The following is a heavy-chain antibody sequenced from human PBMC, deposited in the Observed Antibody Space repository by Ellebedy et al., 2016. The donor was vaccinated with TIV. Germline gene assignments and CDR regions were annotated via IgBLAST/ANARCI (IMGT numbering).Heavy chain of an antibody. V-gene: IGHV2-26*01. D-gene: IGHD2-21*02. J-gene: IGHJ4*02. CDR2: IFSNDEK. Sequence: SGPTLVKPKETLTLTCTVSGFSLPTIIMGVSWIRQPPGKALEWLAHIFSNDEKSYSTSLEARLSISKDTAKSQVVLTVANMDPLDTATYYCVRALKYCGGDCTYKFDFWGQGALVTVSS. CDR1: GFSLPTIIMG. CDR3: VRALKYCGGDCTYKFDF.